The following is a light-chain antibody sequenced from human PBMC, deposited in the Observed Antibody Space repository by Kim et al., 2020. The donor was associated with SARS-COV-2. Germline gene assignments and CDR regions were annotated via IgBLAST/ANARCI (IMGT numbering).Light chain of an antibody. V-gene: IGKV3-15*01. CDR1: QSISNN. J-gene: IGKJ4*01. CDR2: GAS. Sequence: ILMTQSPATLSMSPGERATLSCRASQSISNNIAWYQQKPGQAPRLLIYGASTRATGMPARFTGGGSGTEFTLTISSLQSEDSAVYYCQQYNKWPLTLGGGTKLEI. CDR3: QQYNKWPLT.